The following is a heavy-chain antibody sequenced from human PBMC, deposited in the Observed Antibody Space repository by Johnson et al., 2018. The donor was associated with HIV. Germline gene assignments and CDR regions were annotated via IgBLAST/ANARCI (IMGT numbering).Heavy chain of an antibody. CDR3: AKETPSSGGTFDI. Sequence: VQLVESGGGVVQPGRSLRLSCAASGFTVSNYYMTWVRQSPGKGLEWVSVIYSGGSTYYADSVKGRFTISRDTSKNTLYLQMNSLRAEDTAVYYCAKETPSSGGTFDIWGQGTMVTVSS. D-gene: IGHD6-25*01. CDR1: GFTVSNYY. CDR2: IYSGGST. J-gene: IGHJ3*02. V-gene: IGHV3-66*01.